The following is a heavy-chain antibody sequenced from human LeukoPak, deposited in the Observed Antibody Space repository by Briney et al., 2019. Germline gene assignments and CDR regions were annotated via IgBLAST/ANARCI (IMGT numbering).Heavy chain of an antibody. D-gene: IGHD5-18*01. Sequence: GGSLRLSCAASGFTVSSNYMSWVRQAPGKGLEWVSVIYSGGSTYYADSVKGRFTISRGNSKNTLYLQMNSLRAEDTAVYYCAREIIQLPGYFDYWGQGTLVTVSS. CDR1: GFTVSSNY. V-gene: IGHV3-53*01. CDR3: AREIIQLPGYFDY. J-gene: IGHJ4*02. CDR2: IYSGGST.